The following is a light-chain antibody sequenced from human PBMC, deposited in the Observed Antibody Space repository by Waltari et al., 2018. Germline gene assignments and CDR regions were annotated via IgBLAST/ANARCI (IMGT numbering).Light chain of an antibody. J-gene: IGKJ2*01. V-gene: IGKV3-15*01. CDR3: QQYNDWPPYT. CDR2: HAS. CDR1: RHIGGS. Sequence: MTQSPDTLSMSAGESGTLSCRASRHIGGSLAWYQQKAGQAPRLLFYHASTRATGVADRFSAAGSGTDFTLTICSLRSEDSAVYYCQQYNDWPPYTFGQGTKLE.